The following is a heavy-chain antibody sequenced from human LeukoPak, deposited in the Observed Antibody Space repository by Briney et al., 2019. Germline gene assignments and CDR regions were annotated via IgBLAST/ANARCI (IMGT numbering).Heavy chain of an antibody. CDR2: MNPNSGNT. Sequence: GASVKVSCKASGYTFTSYDINWVRQATGQGLEWMGWMNPNSGNTGYAQKLQGRVTMTRNTSRSTAYMELSSLRSEDTAVYYCARGRSNSGWYEGPWGQGTLVTVSS. J-gene: IGHJ5*02. D-gene: IGHD6-19*01. CDR1: GYTFTSYD. CDR3: ARGRSNSGWYEGP. V-gene: IGHV1-8*01.